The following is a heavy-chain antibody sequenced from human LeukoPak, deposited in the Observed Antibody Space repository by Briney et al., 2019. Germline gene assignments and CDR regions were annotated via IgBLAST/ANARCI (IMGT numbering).Heavy chain of an antibody. CDR3: ARSNTEGSD. V-gene: IGHV3-7*03. CDR1: GFTYTSYW. Sequence: GGSLRLSCATSGFTYTSYWMSWVRQTPGKGLEWVANIKQDGSEKYYVDSVKGRFTISRDNAKNSLFLQMNSLRAEDTAMYYCARSNTEGSDWGPGTLVTVSS. J-gene: IGHJ4*02. CDR2: IKQDGSEK. D-gene: IGHD6-19*01.